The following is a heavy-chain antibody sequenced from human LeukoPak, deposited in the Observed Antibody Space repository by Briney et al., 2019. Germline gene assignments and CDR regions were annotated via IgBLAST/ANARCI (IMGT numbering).Heavy chain of an antibody. CDR1: GYTFTNYY. CDR3: ARQGQWRDFDY. V-gene: IGHV1-46*01. CDR2: INPSGGST. D-gene: IGHD6-19*01. J-gene: IGHJ4*02. Sequence: ASVKVSCKASGYTFTNYYMHWVRQAPGQGLQWMGMINPSGGSTTYAQKFQGRVTMARDTSTSTVYMELSSLRSEDTAVYYCARQGQWRDFDYWGQGTLVTVSS.